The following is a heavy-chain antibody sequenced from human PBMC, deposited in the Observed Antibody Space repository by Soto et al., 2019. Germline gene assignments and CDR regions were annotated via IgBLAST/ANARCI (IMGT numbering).Heavy chain of an antibody. CDR2: IYYSGST. Sequence: QLQLQESGPGLVKPSETLSLTCTVSGGSISSSSYYWGWIRQPPGKGLEWIGSIYYSGSTYYDPSLKSRVTISVDTSKNQFSLKLSSVTAADTAVYYCAPYSSSSLLFDYWGQGTLVTVSS. CDR3: APYSSSSLLFDY. V-gene: IGHV4-39*01. CDR1: GGSISSSSYY. J-gene: IGHJ4*02. D-gene: IGHD6-6*01.